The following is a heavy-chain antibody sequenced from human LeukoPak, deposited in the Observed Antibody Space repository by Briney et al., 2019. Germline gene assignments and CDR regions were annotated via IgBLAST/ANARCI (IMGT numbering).Heavy chain of an antibody. CDR3: AGGSSSWYGEYFQH. J-gene: IGHJ1*01. V-gene: IGHV4-59*08. CDR2: IYYSGST. CDR1: GGSISSYY. D-gene: IGHD6-13*01. Sequence: PSETLSLTCTVSGGSISSYYWSWIRQPPGKGLEWIGYIYYSGSTNYNPSPKSRVTISVDTSKNQFSLKLSSVTAADTAVYYCAGGSSSWYGEYFQHWGQGTLVTVSS.